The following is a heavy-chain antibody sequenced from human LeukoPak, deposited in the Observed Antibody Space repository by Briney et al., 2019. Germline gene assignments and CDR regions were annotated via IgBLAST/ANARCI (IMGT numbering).Heavy chain of an antibody. Sequence: GESLKISCKGSGYSFTNYWIGWVRQMPGKGLEWMGIIYPGDSDTRYSPSFQGQVTISADKSISTAYLQWSSLKASDTAMYYCAKLRRYGSSGYSISSGMDVWGQGTTVTVSS. V-gene: IGHV5-51*01. D-gene: IGHD3-22*01. CDR3: AKLRRYGSSGYSISSGMDV. J-gene: IGHJ6*02. CDR1: GYSFTNYW. CDR2: IYPGDSDT.